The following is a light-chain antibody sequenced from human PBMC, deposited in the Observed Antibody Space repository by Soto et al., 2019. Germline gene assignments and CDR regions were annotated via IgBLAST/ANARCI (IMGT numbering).Light chain of an antibody. CDR3: GSYTTSGNYV. CDR2: DVS. Sequence: QSALAQPASVSGSPGQSITISCTGTGSDVAAYKYVSWYQQHPGKAPKVLIYDVSDRPSGVSNRFSGSKSGDTASLTISGLQAEDEADYYCGSYTTSGNYVFGTRTKVTVL. J-gene: IGLJ1*01. V-gene: IGLV2-14*03. CDR1: GSDVAAYKY.